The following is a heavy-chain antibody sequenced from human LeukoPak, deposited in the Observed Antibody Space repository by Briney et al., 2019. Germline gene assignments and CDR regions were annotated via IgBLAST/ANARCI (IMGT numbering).Heavy chain of an antibody. J-gene: IGHJ4*02. CDR3: ARVGGVRSALYYFDY. CDR2: IYSGGST. Sequence: GGSLRLSCAASGFTVSSNYMSWVRQAPGKGLEWVSIIYSGGSTYYADSVKGRFTISRDNSKNTLYLQMNSLRAEDTAVYYRARVGGVRSALYYFDYWGQGTLVTVSS. CDR1: GFTVSSNY. D-gene: IGHD3-16*01. V-gene: IGHV3-53*01.